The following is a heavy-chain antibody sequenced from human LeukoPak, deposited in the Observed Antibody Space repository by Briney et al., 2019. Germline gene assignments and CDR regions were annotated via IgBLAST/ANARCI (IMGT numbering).Heavy chain of an antibody. J-gene: IGHJ5*02. CDR3: ARAIAMVRGVIRARWFDP. V-gene: IGHV1-8*03. D-gene: IGHD3-10*01. CDR1: GYTFSSYD. CDR2: MNPNSGDR. Sequence: EASVKVSCKASGYTFSSYDINWVRQATGQGLEWMGWMNPNSGDRGYAQKFQGRVTITRNTSISTAYMELSSLRSEDTAVYYCARAIAMVRGVIRARWFDPWGQGTLVTVSS.